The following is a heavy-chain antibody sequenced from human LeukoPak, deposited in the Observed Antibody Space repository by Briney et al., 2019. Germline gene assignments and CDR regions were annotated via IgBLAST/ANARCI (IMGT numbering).Heavy chain of an antibody. V-gene: IGHV4-34*01. CDR3: ARGGARVVAAVTRGTNWFDP. J-gene: IGHJ5*02. D-gene: IGHD2-15*01. CDR1: GGSFSGYY. CDR2: INHSGST. Sequence: SETLSLTCAVYGGSFSGYYWSWIRQPPGKGLEWIGEINHSGSTNYNPSLKSRVTISVDTSKNQSSLKLSSVTAADTAVYYCARGGARVVAAVTRGTNWFDPWGQGTLVTVSS.